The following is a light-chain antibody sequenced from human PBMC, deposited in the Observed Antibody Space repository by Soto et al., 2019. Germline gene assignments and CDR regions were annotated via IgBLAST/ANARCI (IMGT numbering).Light chain of an antibody. V-gene: IGKV2-40*01. Sequence: DSVMTQSPPSLTVTPGEPASISCRSSQSLLHSNGYNYLDWYLQKPGQSKQXLIYTLSYRASGDPDRFSVSGSGTDGTMKISRVEAEDGAVYYGMQRKEFPVTFGGGTKVDIK. J-gene: IGKJ4*01. CDR2: TLS. CDR3: MQRKEFPVT. CDR1: QSLLHSNGYNY.